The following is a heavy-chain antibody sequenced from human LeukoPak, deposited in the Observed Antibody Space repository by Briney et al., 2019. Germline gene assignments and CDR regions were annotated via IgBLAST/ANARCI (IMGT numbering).Heavy chain of an antibody. J-gene: IGHJ2*01. CDR1: GGSFSGYY. V-gene: IGHV4-34*01. CDR3: ARKAPGTLDL. CDR2: INHSGST. Sequence: SETLSLTCAVYGGSFSGYYWSWIRQPPGKGLEWIGEINHSGSTNYNPSLKSRVTISVDTSKNQFSLKLSSVTAADTAVYYCARKAPGTLDLWGRGALVTVSS.